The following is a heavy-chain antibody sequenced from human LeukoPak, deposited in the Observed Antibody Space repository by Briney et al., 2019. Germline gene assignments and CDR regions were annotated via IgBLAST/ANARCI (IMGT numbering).Heavy chain of an antibody. D-gene: IGHD2-2*01. J-gene: IGHJ6*04. V-gene: IGHV3-53*01. CDR3: ARSVDCSSTSCYGLEGTYYYYGMDV. CDR1: GFTVSSNY. Sequence: PGGSLRLSCAASGFTVSSNYMSWVRQAPGKGLEWVSVIYSGGSTYYADSVKGRFTISRDNSKNTLYLQMNSLRAEDTAVYYCARSVDCSSTSCYGLEGTYYYYGMDVWGKGTTVTVSS. CDR2: IYSGGST.